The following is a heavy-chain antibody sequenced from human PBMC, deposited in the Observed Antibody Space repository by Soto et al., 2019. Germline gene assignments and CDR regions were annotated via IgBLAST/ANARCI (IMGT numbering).Heavy chain of an antibody. D-gene: IGHD5-12*01. CDR2: ISYDGSNK. J-gene: IGHJ3*02. CDR3: ARDSGWLQFSAFDI. CDR1: GFTFSSYA. V-gene: IGHV3-30-3*01. Sequence: GGSLRLSCAASGFTFSSYAVHWIRQAPGKGLEWVAVISYDGSNKYYADSVKGRFTISRDNSKNTLYLQMNSLRAEDTAVYYCARDSGWLQFSAFDIWGQGTMVTVSS.